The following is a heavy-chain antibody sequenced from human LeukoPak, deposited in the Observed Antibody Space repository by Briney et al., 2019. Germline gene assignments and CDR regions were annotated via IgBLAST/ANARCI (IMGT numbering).Heavy chain of an antibody. CDR3: ARDWLYSSSWKGKVMDV. CDR1: GGTFSSYA. CDR2: IIPIFATT. D-gene: IGHD6-13*01. J-gene: IGHJ6*04. Sequence: SVKVSCKASGGTFSSYAISWVRQAPGQGLEWMGGIIPIFATTNYGQKFQGRVTITADKSTSTAYMDLSSLRSEDTAVYYCARDWLYSSSWKGKVMDVWGKGTTVTVSS. V-gene: IGHV1-69*06.